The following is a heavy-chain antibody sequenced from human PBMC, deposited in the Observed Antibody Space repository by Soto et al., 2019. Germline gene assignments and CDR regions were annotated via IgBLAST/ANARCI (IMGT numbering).Heavy chain of an antibody. CDR1: GGTLSDHG. J-gene: IGHJ3*02. V-gene: IGHV1-69*06. CDR2: TIPVFNTA. CDR3: ARGVYGSGNYYTGPSAFDI. D-gene: IGHD3-10*01. Sequence: QVQLEQSGAEVKKPGSSVKVSCKASGGTLSDHGVAWLRQAPGQGLEWMGGTIPVFNTAKYAQKFQGRVTVTAYKFTNIGYMERSSLRSVDMAFYLCARGVYGSGNYYTGPSAFDIWGQGTMVMVSS.